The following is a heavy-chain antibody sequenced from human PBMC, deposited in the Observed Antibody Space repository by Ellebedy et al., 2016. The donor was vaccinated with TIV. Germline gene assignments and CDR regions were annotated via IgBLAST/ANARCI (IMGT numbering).Heavy chain of an antibody. CDR1: GGSFNGYY. CDR3: ARDDCSSTSCYGWFNP. CDR2: INHSGST. D-gene: IGHD2-2*01. Sequence: SETLSLTXAVYGGSFNGYYWSWIRQPPGKGLEWIGEINHSGSTNYSPSLKSRVTISVDTSKNQFSLKLSSVTAADTAVYYCARDDCSSTSCYGWFNPWGQGTLVTVSS. J-gene: IGHJ5*02. V-gene: IGHV4-34*01.